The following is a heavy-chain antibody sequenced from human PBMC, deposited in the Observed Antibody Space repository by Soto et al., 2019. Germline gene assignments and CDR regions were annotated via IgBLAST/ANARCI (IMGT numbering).Heavy chain of an antibody. CDR2: ISDSGHTI. J-gene: IGHJ6*02. Sequence: PGGSLRLSCAASGFTFSDYYMTWIRQAPGKGLEWVSYISDSGHTIYYADSVRGRFTISRDNANNSLYLQMNSLRADDTAVYFCARSGQNVIDVWGQGTTVTVSS. CDR1: GFTFSDYY. V-gene: IGHV3-11*01. CDR3: ARSGQNVIDV.